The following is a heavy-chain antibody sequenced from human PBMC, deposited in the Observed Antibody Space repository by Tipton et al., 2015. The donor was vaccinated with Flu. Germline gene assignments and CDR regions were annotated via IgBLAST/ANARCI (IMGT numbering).Heavy chain of an antibody. CDR1: GDSLGSRHF. V-gene: IGHV4-38-2*01. CDR3: ARRDYSNYVSEPRNWFDL. CDR2: IHRSGSA. Sequence: LRLSCSVSGDSLGSRHFWGWIRQPPGKGLEWIGNIHRSGSAYYNPSLQSRVTMSVDESKIQFSLRLTSVTAADTAVYRCARRDYSNYVSEPRNWFDLWSQGTLVTVSS. D-gene: IGHD4-11*01. J-gene: IGHJ5*02.